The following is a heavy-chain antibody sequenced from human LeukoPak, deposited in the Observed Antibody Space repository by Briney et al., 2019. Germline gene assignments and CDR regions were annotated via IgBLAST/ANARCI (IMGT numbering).Heavy chain of an antibody. V-gene: IGHV4-39*01. CDR2: IYYSGST. Sequence: KPSETLSLTCTVSGGSISSSSYYWGWIRQPPGKGLEWIGSIYYSGSTYYNPSLKSRVTISVDTSKNQFSLKLSSVTAADTAVYYCASYYSSTAARRDIIDYWGQGTLVTVSS. CDR3: ASYYSSTAARRDIIDY. D-gene: IGHD6-6*01. CDR1: GGSISSSSYY. J-gene: IGHJ4*02.